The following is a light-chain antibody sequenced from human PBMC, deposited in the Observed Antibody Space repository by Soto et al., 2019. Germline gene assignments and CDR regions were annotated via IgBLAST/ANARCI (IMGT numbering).Light chain of an antibody. J-gene: IGLJ1*01. CDR3: SSYSSTNTHV. CDR1: SSDVGGYNY. V-gene: IGLV2-14*03. CDR2: DVS. Sequence: QSALTQPASVSGSPGQSITISCTGTSSDVGGYNYVSWYQQHPGKAPKLMIYDVSNRPSGVSNRFPGSKSGNTASLTISGLQAEDEADYYCSSYSSTNTHVFGTGTKLTVL.